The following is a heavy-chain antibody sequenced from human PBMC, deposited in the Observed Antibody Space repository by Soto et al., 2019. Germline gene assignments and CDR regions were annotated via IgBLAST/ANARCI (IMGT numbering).Heavy chain of an antibody. J-gene: IGHJ3*02. D-gene: IGHD6-13*01. CDR3: AREPPISAARSAFDI. CDR1: GFTFSSYW. CDR2: IKQDGSEK. Sequence: GGSLRLSCAASGFTFSSYWMSWVRQAPGKGLEWVANIKQDGSEKYYVDSVKGRFTNSRDNAKNSLYLQMNSLSAEDTAVYYCAREPPISAARSAFDIWGQGTMVTVSS. V-gene: IGHV3-7*01.